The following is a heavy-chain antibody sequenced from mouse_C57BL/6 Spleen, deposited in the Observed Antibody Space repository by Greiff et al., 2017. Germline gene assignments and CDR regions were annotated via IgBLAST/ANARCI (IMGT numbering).Heavy chain of an antibody. CDR2: IYPGDGDT. D-gene: IGHD4-1*01. CDR1: GYAFSSYW. Sequence: QVQLQQSGAELVKPGASVKISCKASGYAFSSYWMNWVKQRPGKGLEWIGQIYPGDGDTNYNGQFKGKATLTADQSSSTASMQLSGLTSVDSAVSFCARGGTFPASRGEGTTLTVSS. J-gene: IGHJ2*01. CDR3: ARGGTFPAS. V-gene: IGHV1-80*01.